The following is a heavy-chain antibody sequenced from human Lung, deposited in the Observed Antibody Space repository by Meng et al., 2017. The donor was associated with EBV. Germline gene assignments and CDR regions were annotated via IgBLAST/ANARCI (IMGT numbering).Heavy chain of an antibody. Sequence: QWRLQGPGPGRVRPPGTLSLTCAVSGGSISSSNWWSWVRQPPGKGLEWIGEIYHSGSTNYNPSLKSRVTISVDKSKNQFSLKLSSVTAADTAVYYCARGKLSGYRYFDYWGQGTLVTVSS. CDR1: GGSISSSNW. V-gene: IGHV4-4*03. J-gene: IGHJ4*02. CDR3: ARGKLSGYRYFDY. D-gene: IGHD3-3*01. CDR2: IYHSGST.